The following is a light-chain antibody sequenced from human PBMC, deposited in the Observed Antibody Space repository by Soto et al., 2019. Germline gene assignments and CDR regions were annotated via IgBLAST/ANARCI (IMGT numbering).Light chain of an antibody. Sequence: EIVLTQSPATLSLSPGERATLSCRASQSVSSYFAWYQQKPGQAPRLLIYDASNRATGIPARFSGSGSGTYFTLTISSLEPEDFAVYYCQKRSNWPLTFGGGTKVEIK. CDR3: QKRSNWPLT. J-gene: IGKJ4*01. V-gene: IGKV3-11*01. CDR2: DAS. CDR1: QSVSSY.